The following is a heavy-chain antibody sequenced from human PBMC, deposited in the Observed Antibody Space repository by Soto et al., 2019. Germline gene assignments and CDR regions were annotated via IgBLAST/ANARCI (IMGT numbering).Heavy chain of an antibody. CDR3: STRAYDTNGYYRFDP. D-gene: IGHD3-22*01. CDR2: INHSGRV. Sequence: SETLSLTCAVYGGSFSGHSWTWIRQSPGKGLEWIGDINHSGRVNYSPSLKSRVTISLDTSKNQFSLTLSAVTAADTAMYYRSTRAYDTNGYYRFDPWGQGALVTVSS. J-gene: IGHJ5*01. CDR1: GGSFSGHS. V-gene: IGHV4-34*01.